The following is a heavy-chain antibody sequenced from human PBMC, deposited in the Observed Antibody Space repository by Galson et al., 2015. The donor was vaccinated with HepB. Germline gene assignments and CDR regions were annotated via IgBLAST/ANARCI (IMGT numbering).Heavy chain of an antibody. CDR1: GFTVSSNY. Sequence: SLRLSCAASGFTVSSNYMSWVRQAPGKGLEWLSIIYNGDNTYYANSVKGRFTISRDNSKNTLYLQMHSLRAEDTAVYYCARDGGWFGTMDVWGQGTTVTVSS. CDR3: ARDGGWFGTMDV. V-gene: IGHV3-66*01. J-gene: IGHJ6*02. D-gene: IGHD3-10*01. CDR2: IYNGDNT.